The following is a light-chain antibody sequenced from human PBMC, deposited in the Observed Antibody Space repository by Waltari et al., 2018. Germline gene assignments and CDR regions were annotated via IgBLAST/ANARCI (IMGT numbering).Light chain of an antibody. J-gene: IGKJ2*02. CDR2: AAS. Sequence: EIVMTQSPATLSLSPGERATLPCRASKSVNNKEAWFQQKHGQAPRLLIYAASTRATGIPVRFSGSGSTTEFTLTIDSLQSEDFAVYYCQQYNDWPPGPGTFGQGTKLEIK. V-gene: IGKV3-15*01. CDR1: KSVNNK. CDR3: QQYNDWPPGPGT.